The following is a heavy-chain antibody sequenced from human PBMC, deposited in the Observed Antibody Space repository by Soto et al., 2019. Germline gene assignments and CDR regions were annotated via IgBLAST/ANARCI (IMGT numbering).Heavy chain of an antibody. J-gene: IGHJ4*02. V-gene: IGHV5-51*01. CDR1: GYSFTSYL. CDR3: ARQTHPGSIAVDVPFDY. CDR2: IYPGDSDT. Sequence: GESLKISCKGSGYSFTSYLIGWVRQMPVKGLEWMGIIYPGDSDTRYSPSFQGQVTISADKSISTAYLQWSSLKASDTAMYYCARQTHPGSIAVDVPFDYWGQGTLVTVSS. D-gene: IGHD6-19*01.